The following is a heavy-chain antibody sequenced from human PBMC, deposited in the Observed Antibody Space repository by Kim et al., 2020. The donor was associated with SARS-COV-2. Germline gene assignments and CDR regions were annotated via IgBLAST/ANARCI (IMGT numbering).Heavy chain of an antibody. Sequence: ASVKVSCKASGYTFTAYYVHWVRQAPGQGLEWMGWINPNSGTTNYTQKFQGRVTMTRDTSISTAYMDLSRLTSDDTAIYYCATDVTMYYFDYWGQGTLVTVSS. CDR3: ATDVTMYYFDY. V-gene: IGHV1-2*02. CDR2: INPNSGTT. J-gene: IGHJ4*02. CDR1: GYTFTAYY.